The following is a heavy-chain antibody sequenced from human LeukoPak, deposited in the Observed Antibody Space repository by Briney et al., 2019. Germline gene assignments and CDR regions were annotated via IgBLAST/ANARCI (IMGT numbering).Heavy chain of an antibody. V-gene: IGHV3-30*02. D-gene: IGHD1-7*01. CDR1: GFTFSGFG. J-gene: IGHJ4*02. Sequence: GGSLRLSCAASGFTFSGFGMHWVRQAPGKGLEWVAFIPYDGSNEYYADSVKGRFTISRDNSENTLSLQMNSLRPEDTAVYYCARTTTFDYWGQGTLVTVSS. CDR3: ARTTTFDY. CDR2: IPYDGSNE.